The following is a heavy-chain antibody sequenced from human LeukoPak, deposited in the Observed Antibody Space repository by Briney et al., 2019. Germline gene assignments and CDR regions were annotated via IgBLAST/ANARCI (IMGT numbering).Heavy chain of an antibody. CDR3: ARGGNSGLPWWHYFDY. J-gene: IGHJ4*02. D-gene: IGHD4-23*01. Sequence: PSQTLSLTCTVSGGSITSGSYYWHWIRQPAGKGLEWIGRIYTSGSTKYNPSLKSRFTISADTSKNQLSLKLSSVTAADTAVYYCARGGNSGLPWWHYFDYWGQGTLVTVSS. V-gene: IGHV4-61*02. CDR2: IYTSGST. CDR1: GGSITSGSYY.